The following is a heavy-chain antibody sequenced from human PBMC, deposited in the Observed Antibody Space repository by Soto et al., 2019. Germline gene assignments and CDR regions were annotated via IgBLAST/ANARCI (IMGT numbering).Heavy chain of an antibody. V-gene: IGHV5-51*01. Sequence: GASLKISCKGSGYSFTSYWIGWVRQMPGKGLEWMGIIYPGDSDTRYSPSFQGQVTISADKSISTAYLQWSSLKASYTAMNYCARERGGGFWSGYDASDIWDQEAMVTVSS. CDR1: GYSFTSYW. D-gene: IGHD3-3*01. CDR2: IYPGDSDT. J-gene: IGHJ3*02. CDR3: ARERGGGFWSGYDASDI.